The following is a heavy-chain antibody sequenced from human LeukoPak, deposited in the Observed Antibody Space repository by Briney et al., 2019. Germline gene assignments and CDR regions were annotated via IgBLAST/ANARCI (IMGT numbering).Heavy chain of an antibody. CDR1: GFTFSSYS. CDR2: IISSSSAI. V-gene: IGHV3-48*04. J-gene: IGHJ3*01. Sequence: GGSLRLSCAAFGFTFSSYSMNWVRQAPGKGLEWVSFIISSSSAIYYADSVKGRFTISRDNAKNSLYLQMNSLRAEDTAVYYCARDRGNYVIEAFDFWGQGTMVTVSS. CDR3: ARDRGNYVIEAFDF. D-gene: IGHD4-11*01.